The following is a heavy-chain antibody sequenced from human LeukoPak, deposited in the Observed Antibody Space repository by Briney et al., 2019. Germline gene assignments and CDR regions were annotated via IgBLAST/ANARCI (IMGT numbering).Heavy chain of an antibody. CDR3: ARDKDSSSSLDY. Sequence: PGRSLRPSCAASGFTFSSYGMHWVRQAPGKGLEWVSSISSSSYYIYYADSVKGRFTISRDNAKNSLYLQMNSLRAEDTAVYYCARDKDSSSSLDYWGQGTLVTVSS. CDR1: GFTFSSYG. D-gene: IGHD3-22*01. V-gene: IGHV3-21*01. J-gene: IGHJ4*02. CDR2: ISSSSYYI.